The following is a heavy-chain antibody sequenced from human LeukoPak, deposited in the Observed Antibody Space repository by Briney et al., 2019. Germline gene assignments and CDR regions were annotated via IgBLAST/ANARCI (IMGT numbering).Heavy chain of an antibody. V-gene: IGHV3-7*01. CDR1: GFTFSDYW. J-gene: IGHJ3*02. CDR2: INRDGGEK. Sequence: PGGSLRLSCAASGFTFSDYWMSWVRQAPGKGLEWVANINRDGGEKYHVDSVKGRFTISRDNAKSSLYLQMNSLRAEDTAVYYCARPLDTAMVADSFDIWGQGTMVTVSS. CDR3: ARPLDTAMVADSFDI. D-gene: IGHD5-18*01.